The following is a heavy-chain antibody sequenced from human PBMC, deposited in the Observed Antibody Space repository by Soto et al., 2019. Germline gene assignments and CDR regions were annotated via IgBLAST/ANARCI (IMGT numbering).Heavy chain of an antibody. D-gene: IGHD6-13*01. J-gene: IGHJ5*02. V-gene: IGHV4-59*08. CDR3: ATHSSSWYGAQGWFDP. CDR1: GGSISSYY. Sequence: QVQLQESGPGLVKPSETLSLTCTVSGGSISSYYWSWIRQPPGKGLEWIGYIYYSGSTNYNPSLKSRVTISVDTSKNQFSLKLSSVTAADTAVYYCATHSSSWYGAQGWFDPWGQGTLVTVSS. CDR2: IYYSGST.